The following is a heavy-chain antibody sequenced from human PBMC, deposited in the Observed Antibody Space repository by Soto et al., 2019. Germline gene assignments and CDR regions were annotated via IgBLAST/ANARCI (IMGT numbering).Heavy chain of an antibody. CDR2: IYSGGEA. J-gene: IGHJ3*02. D-gene: IGHD2-8*01. V-gene: IGHV3-66*01. CDR3: ASEQFDVMLNVGACDI. CDR1: GFTVSSNY. Sequence: EVPLVESGGGLVQRGGSLRLSCAASGFTVSSNYMNWVRQAPGEGLEWVAVIYSGGEAYYADSVKGRFTISRDDSKNTVYLQMNSLSAEDTAVYYCASEQFDVMLNVGACDICGQGKMVSVSS.